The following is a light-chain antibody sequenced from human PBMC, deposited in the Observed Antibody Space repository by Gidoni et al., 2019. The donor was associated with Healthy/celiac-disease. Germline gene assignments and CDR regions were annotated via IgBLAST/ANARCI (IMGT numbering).Light chain of an antibody. V-gene: IGKV3-11*01. CDR3: QQRSKWPPWT. Sequence: TLSLPPADRSTLSCRAIHSVRSYLAWYQQKPGQPPRLLIYDASNRATCIPARCSGSGSGTDFTLLISSLVPEDFAVYYCQQRSKWPPWTFGQXTKVEIK. CDR2: DAS. J-gene: IGKJ1*01. CDR1: HSVRSY.